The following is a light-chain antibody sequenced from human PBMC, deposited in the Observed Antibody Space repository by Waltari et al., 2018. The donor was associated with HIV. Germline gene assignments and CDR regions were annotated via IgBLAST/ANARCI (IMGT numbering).Light chain of an antibody. Sequence: QSALTQPASVSGSPGPSLTISCTGTTTDVGRYEYVYWYQQHPGKAPKLLIYDVTYRPSGVSTRFSGSKSGNTASLTVSGLQAEDEADYYCNSYTSTDRWVFGGGTKLTVL. V-gene: IGLV2-14*03. CDR3: NSYTSTDRWV. CDR1: TTDVGRYEY. CDR2: DVT. J-gene: IGLJ3*02.